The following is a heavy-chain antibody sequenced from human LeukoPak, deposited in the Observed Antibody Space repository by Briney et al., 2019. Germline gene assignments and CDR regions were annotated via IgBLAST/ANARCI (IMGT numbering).Heavy chain of an antibody. Sequence: SVKVSCKASGGTFSSYAISWVRQAPGQGLEWMGGIIPIFGTANYAQKFQGRVTITTDESTSTAYMELSSLRSEDTAVYYCAEVAAAGPRAYLDYWGQGTLVTVSS. CDR3: AEVAAAGPRAYLDY. D-gene: IGHD6-13*01. V-gene: IGHV1-69*05. J-gene: IGHJ4*02. CDR1: GGTFSSYA. CDR2: IIPIFGTA.